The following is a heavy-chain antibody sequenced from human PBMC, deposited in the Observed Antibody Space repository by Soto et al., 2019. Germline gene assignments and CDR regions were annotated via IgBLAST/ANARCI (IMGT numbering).Heavy chain of an antibody. CDR2: IYDRGST. CDR1: GGSIGSSSYY. D-gene: IGHD6-19*01. Sequence: SETLSLTCTVSGGSIGSSSYYWGWIRQPPGKGLEWIGSIYDRGSTYSNPSLKSRLTTSLDTSKNQFSLKLTSVTAADTAVYYCARHGYTSGRTYFDYWGQGALVTVSS. V-gene: IGHV4-39*01. CDR3: ARHGYTSGRTYFDY. J-gene: IGHJ4*02.